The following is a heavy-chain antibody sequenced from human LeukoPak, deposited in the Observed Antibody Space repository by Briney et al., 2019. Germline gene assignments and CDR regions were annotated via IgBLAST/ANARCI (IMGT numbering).Heavy chain of an antibody. D-gene: IGHD3-10*01. CDR3: ARAIRYGSESYYTPTNWFDP. CDR1: RFTFSNYW. J-gene: IGHJ5*02. CDR2: IKQDGSEK. V-gene: IGHV3-7*01. Sequence: PGGSLRLSCAASRFTFSNYWMGWVRQAPGKGLEWVANIKQDGSEKFYVDSVKGRFTISRDNAKNSLFLQMNSLRAEDTAVYYCARAIRYGSESYYTPTNWFDPWGQGTLVTVSS.